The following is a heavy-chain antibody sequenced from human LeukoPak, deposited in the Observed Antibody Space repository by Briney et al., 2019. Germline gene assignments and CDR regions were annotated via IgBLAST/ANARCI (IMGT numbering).Heavy chain of an antibody. CDR1: GFTFDDYG. J-gene: IGHJ6*03. Sequence: GGSLRLSCAASGFTFDDYGMSWVRQAPGKGLEWVSGINWNGGSTGYADSVKGRFTISRDNAKNSLYLQMNSLRAEDTAVYYCARWYYYGSGSYYHYYYYYYMDVWGKGTTVTVSS. CDR3: ARWYYYGSGSYYHYYYYYYMDV. V-gene: IGHV3-20*04. D-gene: IGHD3-10*01. CDR2: INWNGGST.